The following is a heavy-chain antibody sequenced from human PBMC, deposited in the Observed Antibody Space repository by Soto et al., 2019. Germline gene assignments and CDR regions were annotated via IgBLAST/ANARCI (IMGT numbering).Heavy chain of an antibody. J-gene: IGHJ4*02. CDR3: ATRPVTYYFDY. V-gene: IGHV3-30-3*01. D-gene: IGHD4-17*01. Sequence: QVQLVESGGGVVQPGRSLRLSCAASGFTFSNYAMHWVRQAPGKGRVRVAVISYDGSNKYYADSVKGRFTISRDNSKNSLYLQMNSMRAEDTAVYYCATRPVTYYFDYWGQGTLVTVSS. CDR1: GFTFSNYA. CDR2: ISYDGSNK.